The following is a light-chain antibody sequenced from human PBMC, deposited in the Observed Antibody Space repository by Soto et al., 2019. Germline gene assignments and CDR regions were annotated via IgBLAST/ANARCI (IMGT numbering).Light chain of an antibody. CDR1: QSVSGN. CDR3: QQYNGWPWT. J-gene: IGKJ1*01. Sequence: EIVMTQSPATLSVSPGERATLSCRASQSVSGNLAWYQQKPGQAPRLLIYGASSRATGIPDRFSGSGSGTEFTLTITGLQSEDFAVYYCQQYNGWPWTFGLGTKVDIK. V-gene: IGKV3D-15*01. CDR2: GAS.